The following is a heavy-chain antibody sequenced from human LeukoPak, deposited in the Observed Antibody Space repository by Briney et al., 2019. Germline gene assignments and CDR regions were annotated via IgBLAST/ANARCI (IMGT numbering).Heavy chain of an antibody. CDR3: ARLYDFWSGKYYYGMDV. Sequence: GASVKVSCKASGYTFTGYYMHWVRQAPGQGLEWMGWINPNSGGTNYAQKFQGRVTMTRDTSISTAYMELSRLRSEDTAVYYCARLYDFWSGKYYYGMDVWGQGTTVTVSS. J-gene: IGHJ6*02. D-gene: IGHD3-3*01. CDR2: INPNSGGT. CDR1: GYTFTGYY. V-gene: IGHV1-2*02.